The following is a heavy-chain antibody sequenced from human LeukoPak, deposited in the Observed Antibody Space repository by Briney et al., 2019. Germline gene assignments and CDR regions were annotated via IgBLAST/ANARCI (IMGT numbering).Heavy chain of an antibody. Sequence: SQTLSLTCVISGDSVSNNAWNWVRQTPSGDLECLGRTYYDSKWYNHYAESVKSRISINPDTSKNQFSLQLNPVTPEDTAVYYCARGWARDGFNIWSQGTMVTVSS. D-gene: IGHD6-13*01. J-gene: IGHJ3*02. CDR2: TYYDSKWYN. CDR3: ARGWARDGFNI. V-gene: IGHV6-1*01. CDR1: GDSVSNNA.